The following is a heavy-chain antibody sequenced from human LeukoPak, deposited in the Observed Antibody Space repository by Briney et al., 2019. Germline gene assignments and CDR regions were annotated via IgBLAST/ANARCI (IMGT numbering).Heavy chain of an antibody. CDR1: GGSISSYY. CDR2: IYYSGST. V-gene: IGHV4-59*01. J-gene: IGHJ1*01. D-gene: IGHD3-22*01. Sequence: KPSETLSLTCTVSGGSISSYYWSWIRQPPGKGLDWIGYIYYSGSTNYNPSLKSRVTISVDTSKNQFSLKLSSVTAADTAVYYCAREGNYYDSSGYLIPGYFQHWGQGTLVTVSS. CDR3: AREGNYYDSSGYLIPGYFQH.